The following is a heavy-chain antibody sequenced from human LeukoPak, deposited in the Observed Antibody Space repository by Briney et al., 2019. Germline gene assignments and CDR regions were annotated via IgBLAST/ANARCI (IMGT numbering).Heavy chain of an antibody. CDR2: ISRSGSTI. J-gene: IGHJ4*02. CDR1: GFTLSSSE. D-gene: IGHD6-19*01. Sequence: PGGSLRLSCAASGFTLSSSEMAWVRQAPGKGLEWVSYISRSGSTIFYADSVKGRFTISRDNAKNSVSLQMNSLRAEDTAVYYCAKDRASGWYFNYWGQGTLVTVSS. CDR3: AKDRASGWYFNY. V-gene: IGHV3-48*03.